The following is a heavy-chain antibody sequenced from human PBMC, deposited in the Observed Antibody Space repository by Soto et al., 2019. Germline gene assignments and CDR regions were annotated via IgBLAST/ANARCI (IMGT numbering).Heavy chain of an antibody. CDR3: ARLVVVAPVANV. CDR1: GGSINYNSYH. V-gene: IGHV4-39*02. J-gene: IGHJ4*02. D-gene: IGHD2-2*01. Sequence: QLQLQESGPGLVKPSETLSLTCSVSGGSINYNSYHWGWIRQHPVQGLEWIGSIFYTGTTFYNPSLESRVTMSVDTSKNSFSLNLTSVTAADTAVYFCARLVVVAPVANVWGQGTLVTVSS. CDR2: IFYTGTT.